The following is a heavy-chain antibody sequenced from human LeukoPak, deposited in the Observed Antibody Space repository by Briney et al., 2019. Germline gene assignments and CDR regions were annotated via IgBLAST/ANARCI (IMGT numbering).Heavy chain of an antibody. CDR2: IVVGSGNT. CDR3: AADPPDNIVATINDAFDI. CDR1: GFTFTSSA. Sequence: SVKVSCKASGFTFTSSAMQWVRQARGQRLEWIGWIVVGSGNTNYAQKFQERVTITRDTSTSTAYMELSSLRSEDTAVYYCAADPPDNIVATINDAFDIWGQGTMVTVSS. J-gene: IGHJ3*02. V-gene: IGHV1-58*02. D-gene: IGHD5-12*01.